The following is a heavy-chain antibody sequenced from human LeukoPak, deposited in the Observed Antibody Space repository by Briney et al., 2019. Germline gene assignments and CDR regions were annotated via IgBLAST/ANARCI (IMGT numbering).Heavy chain of an antibody. D-gene: IGHD7-27*01. CDR2: IKQDGSEQ. J-gene: IGHJ2*01. Sequence: GGSLRLSCEASEFTFSHYWMSWVRQAPGKGREWVAYIKQDGSEQHYVGSLKGRFTISRDNARNSLFLQLNSLRAEDTAVYFCARNDWGLGSFWYFTLWGRGTLVTVSS. CDR3: ARNDWGLGSFWYFTL. CDR1: EFTFSHYW. V-gene: IGHV3-7*01.